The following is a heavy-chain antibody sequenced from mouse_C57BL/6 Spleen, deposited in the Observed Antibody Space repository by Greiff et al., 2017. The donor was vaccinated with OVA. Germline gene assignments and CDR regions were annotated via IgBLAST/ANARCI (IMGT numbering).Heavy chain of an antibody. V-gene: IGHV1-63*01. CDR2: IYPGGGYT. CDR3: SIWITTEYFGY. D-gene: IGHD1-1*01. Sequence: VMLVESGAELVRPGTSVKLSCKASGYTFTNYWIGWAKQRSGHGLEWIGDIYPGGGYTNYNQQLKGKATLTADKSSSQAYMQFSSLTSEDAAIYYCSIWITTEYFGYWGKGTTLTVAS. J-gene: IGHJ2*01. CDR1: GYTFTNYW.